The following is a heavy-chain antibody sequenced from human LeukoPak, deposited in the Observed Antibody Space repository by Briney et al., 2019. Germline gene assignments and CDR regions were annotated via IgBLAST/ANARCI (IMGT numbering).Heavy chain of an antibody. J-gene: IGHJ4*02. Sequence: GGSLRLSCAASGFTLSSYWMSWVRQAPGKGLEWVANIKQDGSENYYVDSVKGRFTISRDNGKNSLYLQMNSLRAEDTAVYYCARGSTTVTVWGQGTLVTASS. CDR2: IKQDGSEN. CDR1: GFTLSSYW. V-gene: IGHV3-7*01. CDR3: ARGSTTVTV. D-gene: IGHD4-17*01.